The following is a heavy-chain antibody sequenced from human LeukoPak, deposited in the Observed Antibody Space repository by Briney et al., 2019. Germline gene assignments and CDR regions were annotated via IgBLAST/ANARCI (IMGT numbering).Heavy chain of an antibody. CDR2: IIPIFGTA. V-gene: IGHV1-69*06. Sequence: ASVKVSCKASGYTFTSYAMNWVRQAPGQGLEWMGGIIPIFGTANYAQKFQGRVTITADKSTSTAYMELSSLRSEDTAVYYCARAAEPYDSSGYSLDYWGQGTLVTVSS. CDR1: GYTFTSYA. CDR3: ARAAEPYDSSGYSLDY. J-gene: IGHJ4*02. D-gene: IGHD3-22*01.